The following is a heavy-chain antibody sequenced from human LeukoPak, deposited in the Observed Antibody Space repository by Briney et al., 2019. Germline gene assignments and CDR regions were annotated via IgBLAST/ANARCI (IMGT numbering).Heavy chain of an antibody. V-gene: IGHV3-23*01. J-gene: IGHJ4*02. CDR3: ARDRNGDWFDY. CDR2: ISGSGGST. Sequence: GGSLRLSCAASEFTFSSYAMSWVRQAPGKGLEWVSAISGSGGSTYYADSVKGRFTISRDNSKNTLYLQMNSLRAEDTAVYYCARDRNGDWFDYWGQGTLVTVSS. CDR1: EFTFSSYA. D-gene: IGHD4-17*01.